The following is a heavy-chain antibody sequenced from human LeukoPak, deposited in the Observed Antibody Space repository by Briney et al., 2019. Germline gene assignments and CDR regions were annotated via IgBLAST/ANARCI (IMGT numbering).Heavy chain of an antibody. V-gene: IGHV4-61*02. J-gene: IGHJ3*02. CDR2: IYTSGTT. D-gene: IGHD4-23*01. CDR3: ANRDGGKGAFDI. CDR1: GGSISSDNYY. Sequence: NPSETLSLTCTVSGGSISSDNYYWSWIRQPAGKELEWIGRIYTSGTTNYNPSLKSRVTISVDTSKNQFFLKLSSVTAADTAVYYCANRDGGKGAFDIWGQGTRVTVSS.